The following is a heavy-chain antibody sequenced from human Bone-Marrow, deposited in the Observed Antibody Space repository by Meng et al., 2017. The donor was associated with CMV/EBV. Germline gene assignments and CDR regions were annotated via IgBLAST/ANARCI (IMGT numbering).Heavy chain of an antibody. V-gene: IGHV4-59*12. CDR2: IYYSGST. D-gene: IGHD3-3*01. Sequence: SETLSLTCSVSGDSMSDYYWSWIRQPPGKGLEWIGYIYYSGSTNHNPSLKSRVTISLDMSKNQFSLKLSSVTAADTAVYYCARAPGLRFLEWSKPYYYYGMDVWGQGTTVTVSS. CDR1: GDSMSDYY. CDR3: ARAPGLRFLEWSKPYYYYGMDV. J-gene: IGHJ6*01.